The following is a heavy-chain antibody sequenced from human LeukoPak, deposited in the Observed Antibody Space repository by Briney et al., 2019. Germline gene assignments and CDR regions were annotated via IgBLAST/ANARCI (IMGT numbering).Heavy chain of an antibody. J-gene: IGHJ5*01. Sequence: GRSLRLSCAASGFTFGSYAMHWVRQAPGKGLECVAVISYDESVKYYADSVKGRFTISRDIPKSTLYPQMNSLRLDDTAVYYCARGQGSVYGYSWLDSWGQGTLVTVSS. CDR2: ISYDESVK. CDR3: ARGQGSVYGYSWLDS. CDR1: GFTFGSYA. V-gene: IGHV3-30*01. D-gene: IGHD3-3*01.